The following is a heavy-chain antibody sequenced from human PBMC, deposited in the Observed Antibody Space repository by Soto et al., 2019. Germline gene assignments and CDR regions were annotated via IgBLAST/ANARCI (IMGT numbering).Heavy chain of an antibody. J-gene: IGHJ6*02. CDR1: GFTFSSYS. Sequence: EVQLVESGGGLVKPGGSLRLSCAASGFTFSSYSMNWVRQAPGKGLEWVSSISSSSSYIYYADSVKGRFTISRDNAKNSLYLQMNSLRAEDTAVYDCASGYSYGAYYYYGMDVWGQGTTVTVSS. D-gene: IGHD5-18*01. CDR3: ASGYSYGAYYYYGMDV. V-gene: IGHV3-21*01. CDR2: ISSSSSYI.